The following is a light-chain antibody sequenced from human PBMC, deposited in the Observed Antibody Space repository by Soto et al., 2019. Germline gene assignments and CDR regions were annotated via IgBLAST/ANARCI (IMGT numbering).Light chain of an antibody. CDR2: AAS. CDR1: QGISSW. J-gene: IGKJ5*01. V-gene: IGKV1D-12*01. CDR3: QQAYCFPIT. Sequence: DIQMTQSPSSVSATVGDRVTITCRASQGISSWLAWYQQKPGKAPKLLIYAASTLQSGVPSRFSGNGSGTDFTLIISSLQPEDSATYYCQQAYCFPITFGQGTRLEIK.